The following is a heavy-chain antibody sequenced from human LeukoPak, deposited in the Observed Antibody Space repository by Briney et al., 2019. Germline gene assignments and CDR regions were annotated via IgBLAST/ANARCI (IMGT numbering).Heavy chain of an antibody. V-gene: IGHV3-72*01. CDR3: VLVRAAAGVGPDAFDI. CDR1: GFTFSDHC. D-gene: IGHD6-13*01. J-gene: IGHJ3*02. Sequence: PGWSLRLSCAASGFTFSDHCLDWVRQAPGKGLEWVGRTRNKANSYTTEYAASVKGRFTISGDDSKNSLYLKMNSLKTEDTAVYYCVLVRAAAGVGPDAFDIWGQGTMVTVSS. CDR2: TRNKANSYTT.